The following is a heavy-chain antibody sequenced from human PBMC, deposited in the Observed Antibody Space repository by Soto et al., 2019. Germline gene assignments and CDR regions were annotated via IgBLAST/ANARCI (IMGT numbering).Heavy chain of an antibody. CDR3: ARRSYCSGGSCYSGYLFDY. V-gene: IGHV5-10-1*01. CDR1: GYSFTSYW. Sequence: GESLKISCKGSGYSFTSYWSSWVRQMPGKGLEWMGRIDPSDSYTNYSPSFQGHVTISADKSISTAYLQWSSLKASDTAMYYCARRSYCSGGSCYSGYLFDYWGQGTLVTVSS. J-gene: IGHJ4*02. D-gene: IGHD2-15*01. CDR2: IDPSDSYT.